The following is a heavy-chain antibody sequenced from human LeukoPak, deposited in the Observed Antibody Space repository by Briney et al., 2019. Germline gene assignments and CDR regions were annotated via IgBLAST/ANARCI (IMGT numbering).Heavy chain of an antibody. CDR2: IKHDGSEK. CDR3: ARVVYDILTGRNTEFDY. Sequence: GGSLRLSCAASGFIFTNYFMSWVRQAPGKGLEWVASIKHDGSEKYYVDSVRGRFTISRDNTKNSLYLQMNSLRAEDTALYHCARVVYDILTGRNTEFDYWGQGTLVTVSS. V-gene: IGHV3-7*03. CDR1: GFIFTNYF. J-gene: IGHJ4*02. D-gene: IGHD3-9*01.